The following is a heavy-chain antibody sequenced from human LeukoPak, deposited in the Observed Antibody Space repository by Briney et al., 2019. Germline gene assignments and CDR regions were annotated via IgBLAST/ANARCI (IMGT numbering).Heavy chain of an antibody. CDR2: MYYSGNT. CDR3: ARDWRINWFDP. V-gene: IGHV4-39*07. Sequence: PSETLSLTCTVSGGSISSTSYYWGWIRQPPGKGLEWIGSMYYSGNTYYNPSLKSRVTISIDTSKNQFSLKLSSITAADTAVYYCARDWRINWFDPWSQGTLVTVSS. D-gene: IGHD2/OR15-2a*01. CDR1: GGSISSTSYY. J-gene: IGHJ5*02.